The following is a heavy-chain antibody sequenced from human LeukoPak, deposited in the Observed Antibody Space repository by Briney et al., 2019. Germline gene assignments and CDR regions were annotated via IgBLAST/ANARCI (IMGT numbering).Heavy chain of an antibody. Sequence: PSETLSLTCSVSGGSINGYSWSWLRQPPGRGLEWIGYIYYSGDTNYNPSLKSRVSVSVDTSKKQFSLNLRSVTAADTAVYYCVRGPYGSSISNWFDPWGQGILVAVSS. CDR1: GGSINGYS. V-gene: IGHV4-59*01. D-gene: IGHD3-10*01. CDR2: IYYSGDT. CDR3: VRGPYGSSISNWFDP. J-gene: IGHJ5*02.